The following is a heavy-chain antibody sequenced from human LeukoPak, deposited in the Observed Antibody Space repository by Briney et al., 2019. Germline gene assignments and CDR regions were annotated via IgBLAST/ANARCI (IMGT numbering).Heavy chain of an antibody. D-gene: IGHD2-2*01. J-gene: IGHJ6*03. CDR1: GYTFTSYD. CDR2: MNPNSGNT. V-gene: IGHV1-8*01. Sequence: GSVKVSCKASGYTFTSYDINWVRQATGQGLEWMGWMNPNSGNTGYAQKFQGRVTMTRNTSIGTAYMELSSLRSEDTAVYYCASTSSYNYYYYMDVWGKGTTVTVSS. CDR3: ASTSSYNYYYYMDV.